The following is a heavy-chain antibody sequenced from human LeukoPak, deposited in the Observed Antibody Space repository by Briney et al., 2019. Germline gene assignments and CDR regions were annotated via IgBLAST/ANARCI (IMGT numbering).Heavy chain of an antibody. CDR2: TYYRSKWYN. D-gene: IGHD6-19*01. Sequence: SQTLSLTCVVSGDSVSSKNGAWNWIRQSPSRGVEWLRRTYYRSKWYNDYAESMEGRMTISQDTSKNQYSLHLNSVTPDDTAVYYCARDFGTTGWHTFAYWGQGTLVTVSS. CDR3: ARDFGTTGWHTFAY. J-gene: IGHJ4*02. CDR1: GDSVSSKNGA. V-gene: IGHV6-1*01.